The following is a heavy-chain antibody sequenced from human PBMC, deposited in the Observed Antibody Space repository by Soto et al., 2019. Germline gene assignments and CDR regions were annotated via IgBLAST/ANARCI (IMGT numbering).Heavy chain of an antibody. V-gene: IGHV1-69*02. CDR3: ARILYSSGWLTYYGMDV. D-gene: IGHD6-19*01. CDR2: IIPILGIA. Sequence: SVKVSCTASGGTFSSYTISWVRQAPGQGLEWMGRIIPILGIANYAQKFQGRVTITADKSTSTAYMELSSLRSEDTAVYYCARILYSSGWLTYYGMDVWGQGTTVTVSS. CDR1: GGTFSSYT. J-gene: IGHJ6*02.